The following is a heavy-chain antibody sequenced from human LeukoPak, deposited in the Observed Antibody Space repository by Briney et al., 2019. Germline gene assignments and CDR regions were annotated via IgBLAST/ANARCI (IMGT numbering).Heavy chain of an antibody. CDR1: GYTFTSYY. Sequence: VASVKVSCKASGYTFTSYYMHWVRQAPGQGLEWMGIINPSGGSTSYAQKFQGRATMTRDTSTSTVYMELSSLRSEDTAVYYYASGPYVGGYYFDYWGQGTLVTVSS. J-gene: IGHJ4*02. D-gene: IGHD3-16*01. V-gene: IGHV1-46*03. CDR2: INPSGGST. CDR3: ASGPYVGGYYFDY.